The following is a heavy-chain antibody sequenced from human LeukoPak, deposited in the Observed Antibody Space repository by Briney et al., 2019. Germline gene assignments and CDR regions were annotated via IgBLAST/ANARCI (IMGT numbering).Heavy chain of an antibody. D-gene: IGHD5-18*01. CDR3: AKVRGYSYGAFDY. CDR1: GFTFSSYG. V-gene: IGHV3-23*01. CDR2: ISGSGGST. Sequence: GRSLRLSCAASGFTFSSYGMHWVRQAPGKGLEWVSAISGSGGSTYYADSVKGRFTISRDNSKNTLYLQMNSLRAEDTAVYYCAKVRGYSYGAFDYWGQGTLVTVSS. J-gene: IGHJ4*02.